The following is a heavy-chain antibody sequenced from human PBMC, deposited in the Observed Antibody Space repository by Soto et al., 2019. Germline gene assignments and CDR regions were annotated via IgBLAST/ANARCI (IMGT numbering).Heavy chain of an antibody. CDR3: AKDGAHYSSGSYFDY. Sequence: PGGSLRLSXAASGFTFSSYAMSWVRQAPGKGLEWVSAISGSGGSTYYADSVKGRFTISRDNSKNTLYLQMNSLRAEDTAVYYCAKDGAHYSSGSYFDYWGQGTLVTVSS. V-gene: IGHV3-23*01. CDR2: ISGSGGST. D-gene: IGHD6-19*01. J-gene: IGHJ4*02. CDR1: GFTFSSYA.